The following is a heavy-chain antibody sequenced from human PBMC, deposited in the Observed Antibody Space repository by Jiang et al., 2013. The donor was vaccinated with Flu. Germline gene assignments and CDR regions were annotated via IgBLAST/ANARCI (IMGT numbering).Heavy chain of an antibody. V-gene: IGHV5-10-1*01. J-gene: IGHJ6*02. CDR1: GYSFTSYW. CDR2: IDPSDSYT. D-gene: IGHD6-6*01. Sequence: GAEVKKPGESLRISCKGSGYSFTSYWISWVRQMPGKGLEWMGRIDPSDSYTNYSPSFQGHVTISADKSISTAYLQWSSLKASDTAMYYCASGGAGSSSSYYYYYGMDVWGQGTTVTVSS. CDR3: ASGGAGSSSSYYYYYGMDV.